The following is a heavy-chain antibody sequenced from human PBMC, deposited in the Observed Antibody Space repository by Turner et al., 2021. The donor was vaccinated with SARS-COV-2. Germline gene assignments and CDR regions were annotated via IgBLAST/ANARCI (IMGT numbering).Heavy chain of an antibody. D-gene: IGHD3-10*01. Sequence: QLQLQESGPGLVKPSETLSVTCTVSGASMINSAYYWGWVRQPPGKGLEWVGSVSYRGGSYYNPSLKSRVAISVDTSKNQFSLRLSSVTAADTAVYYCAIQRPYGSGSYAPFYFDYWGRGTLVTVSS. CDR3: AIQRPYGSGSYAPFYFDY. V-gene: IGHV4-39*01. J-gene: IGHJ4*02. CDR2: VSYRGGS. CDR1: GASMINSAYY.